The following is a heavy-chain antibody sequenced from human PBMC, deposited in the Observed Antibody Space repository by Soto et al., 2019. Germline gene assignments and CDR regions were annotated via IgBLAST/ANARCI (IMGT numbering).Heavy chain of an antibody. CDR3: AREKGCSGGSCYSVNWFDP. CDR1: GFTFRSYW. V-gene: IGHV3-7*01. D-gene: IGHD2-15*01. Sequence: VQLVESGGGLVQPGGSLRLSCEASGFTFRSYWMNWVRQAPGKGLEWVANIKEDGSEKYYVDSVKGRFTISRDNAKNSLYLQMNSLRAEDTAVYYCAREKGCSGGSCYSVNWFDPWGQGTLVTVSS. J-gene: IGHJ5*02. CDR2: IKEDGSEK.